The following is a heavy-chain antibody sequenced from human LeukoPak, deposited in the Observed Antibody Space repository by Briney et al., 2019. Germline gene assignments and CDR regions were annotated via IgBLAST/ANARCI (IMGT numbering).Heavy chain of an antibody. Sequence: SETLSLTCTVSGGSISSYYWSWIRQPPGKGLEWIGYIYYSGSTNYNPSLKSRVTISVDTSKNQFSLKLSSVTAADTAVYYCARMYSSSWGDYWGQGTLVTVSS. J-gene: IGHJ4*02. V-gene: IGHV4-59*01. CDR1: GGSISSYY. CDR2: IYYSGST. CDR3: ARMYSSSWGDY. D-gene: IGHD6-13*01.